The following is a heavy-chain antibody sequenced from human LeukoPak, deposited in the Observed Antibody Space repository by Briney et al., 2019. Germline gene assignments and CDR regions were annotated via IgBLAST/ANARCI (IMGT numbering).Heavy chain of an antibody. CDR1: GIIFNYYA. CDR3: AKDNRRHYTSGPNPDSLH. Sequence: PGRSLRPSFAGSGIIFNYYAMHWVPPPPGEGLGVGSSFCWNSGSIDYADSVKGRFTISRDNAKNSLYLQMNSLRAEDTAFYYCAKDNRRHYTSGPNPDSLHWGQGALVTVSS. J-gene: IGHJ4*02. D-gene: IGHD6-19*01. CDR2: FCWNSGSI. V-gene: IGHV3-9*01.